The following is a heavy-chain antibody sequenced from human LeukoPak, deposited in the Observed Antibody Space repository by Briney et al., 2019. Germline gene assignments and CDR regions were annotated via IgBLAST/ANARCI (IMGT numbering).Heavy chain of an antibody. CDR2: IVVGSGNT. D-gene: IGHD3-10*01. CDR3: AGGSGSYSEFDP. J-gene: IGHJ5*02. CDR1: GFTFTSSA. Sequence: SVKVSCKASGFTFTSSAMQWVRQARGQRLEWIGWIVVGSGNTNYAQKFQERVTITRDMSTSTAYMELSSLRSEDTAVYYCAGGSGSYSEFDPWGQGTLVTVSS. V-gene: IGHV1-58*02.